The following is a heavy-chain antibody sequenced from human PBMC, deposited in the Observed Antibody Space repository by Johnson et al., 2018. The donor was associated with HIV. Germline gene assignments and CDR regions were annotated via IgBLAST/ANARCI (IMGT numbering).Heavy chain of an antibody. D-gene: IGHD7-27*01. J-gene: IGHJ3*02. V-gene: IGHV3-23*04. Sequence: EVQLVESGGGLVQPGGSLRLSCAASKLTFSNYAMTWVRQAPGKGLEWVSSISGSDGATYYAVSVKGRFTISTDNSNNTLYLQMNSLRAEDTAVYYCARSNWAQFDACDIWGQGTMVTVSS. CDR1: KLTFSNYA. CDR3: ARSNWAQFDACDI. CDR2: ISGSDGAT.